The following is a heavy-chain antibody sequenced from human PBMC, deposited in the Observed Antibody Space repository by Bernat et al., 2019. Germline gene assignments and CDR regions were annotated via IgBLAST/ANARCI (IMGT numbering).Heavy chain of an antibody. CDR2: INPIFGTA. CDR3: AKDVGSMVTFGGIYFDY. Sequence: QVQLVQSGAEVKKPGSSVKVSCKASGGTFSSYAISWVRQAPGQGLEWMGGINPIFGTANYAQKFQGRVTITADESTSTAYMELSSLRSEDTAVYYCAKDVGSMVTFGGIYFDYWGQGTLVTVSS. J-gene: IGHJ4*02. CDR1: GGTFSSYA. D-gene: IGHD3-16*01. V-gene: IGHV1-69*01.